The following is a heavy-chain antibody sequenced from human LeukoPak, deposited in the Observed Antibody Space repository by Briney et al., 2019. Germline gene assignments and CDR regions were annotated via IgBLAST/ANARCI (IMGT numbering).Heavy chain of an antibody. Sequence: GGSLRLSCAASGFTFSIYAMSWVRQAPGKGLEWVSAISGSGGSTYYADSVKGRFTISRDNSKNTLYLQMNSLRAEDTAVYYCAKDRKYCTNGVCHGFGKTDYWGQGTLVTVSS. CDR1: GFTFSIYA. J-gene: IGHJ4*02. CDR3: AKDRKYCTNGVCHGFGKTDY. CDR2: ISGSGGST. V-gene: IGHV3-23*01. D-gene: IGHD2-8*01.